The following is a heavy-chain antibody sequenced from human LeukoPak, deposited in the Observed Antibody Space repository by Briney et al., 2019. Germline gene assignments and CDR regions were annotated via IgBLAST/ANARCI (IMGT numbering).Heavy chain of an antibody. CDR2: ISGSGGST. CDR1: GFTFSSYS. J-gene: IGHJ4*02. D-gene: IGHD3-16*01. V-gene: IGHV3-23*01. CDR3: AKLDMITFGPLDY. Sequence: GGSLRLSCAASGFTFSSYSMNWVRQAPGKGLEWVSAISGSGGSTYYADSVKGRFTISRDNSKNTLYLQMNSLRAEDTAVYYCAKLDMITFGPLDYWGQGTLVTVSS.